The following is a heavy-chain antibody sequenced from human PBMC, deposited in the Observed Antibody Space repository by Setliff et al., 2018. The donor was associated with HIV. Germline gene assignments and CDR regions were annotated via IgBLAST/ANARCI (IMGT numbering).Heavy chain of an antibody. CDR3: ARQAIFGYYDSSGYPDY. V-gene: IGHV4-39*01. CDR2: IYYSGST. J-gene: IGHJ4*02. CDR1: GGSISSGSYY. D-gene: IGHD3-22*01. Sequence: KTSETLSLTCTVSGGSISSGSYYWGWIRQPPGKGLEWIGSIYYSGSTYYNPSLQSRVTISVDTSKNLFSLRLSSVTASDTAVYYCARQAIFGYYDSSGYPDYWGQGTLVTVSS.